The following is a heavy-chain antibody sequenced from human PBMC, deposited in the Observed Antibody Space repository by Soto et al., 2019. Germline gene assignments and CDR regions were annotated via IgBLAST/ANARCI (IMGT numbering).Heavy chain of an antibody. Sequence: LRLSCSASGFTFSIYAMHWVRQAPGKGLEYVSSISTNGGSTDYADSVKGRFTISRDNSKNTVYLQMSSLRVEDTAVYYCVKGEEGPHTAMAPGWFDPWGQGTLVTVSS. D-gene: IGHD5-18*01. J-gene: IGHJ5*02. V-gene: IGHV3-64D*06. CDR1: GFTFSIYA. CDR2: ISTNGGST. CDR3: VKGEEGPHTAMAPGWFDP.